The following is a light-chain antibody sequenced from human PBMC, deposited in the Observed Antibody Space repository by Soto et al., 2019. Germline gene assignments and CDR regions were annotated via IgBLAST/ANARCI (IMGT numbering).Light chain of an antibody. CDR1: QSLSGN. Sequence: EILLAQSPATLSFSPGERATLSCRASQSLSGNLAWYQQKPGQAPRLLIFRASTRATGVPARFSGSGSGPEFTLTINSLQSEDFAIYYCQPYNNWPLTFGGGTKVDIK. CDR3: QPYNNWPLT. J-gene: IGKJ4*01. V-gene: IGKV3-15*01. CDR2: RAS.